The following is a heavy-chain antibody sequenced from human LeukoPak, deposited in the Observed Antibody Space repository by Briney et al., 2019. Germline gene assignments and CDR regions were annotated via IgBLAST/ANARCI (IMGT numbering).Heavy chain of an antibody. CDR2: IYYSGST. CDR1: GGSISSGGYY. J-gene: IGHJ3*02. CDR3: ARDRDTYYYDSSGFDI. V-gene: IGHV4-31*03. Sequence: SETLSLTCTVSGGSISSGGYYWSWIRQHPGKGLEWIGYIYYSGSTYYNPSPKSRVTISVDTSKNQFSLKLSSVTAADTAVYYCARDRDTYYYDSSGFDIWGQGTMVTVSS. D-gene: IGHD3-22*01.